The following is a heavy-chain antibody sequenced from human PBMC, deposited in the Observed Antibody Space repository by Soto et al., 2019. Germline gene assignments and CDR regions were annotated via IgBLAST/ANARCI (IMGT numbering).Heavy chain of an antibody. CDR2: SYYSGTT. J-gene: IGHJ4*02. Sequence: SETLSLTCTVSGGSISSYYWSWIRQPPGKGLEWIGYSYYSGTTNHNPSLKSRVTISVDTSKNQVSLKLSSVTAADTAVYYCARERGSGQLDYWGQGTLVTSPQ. CDR1: GGSISSYY. D-gene: IGHD3-3*01. V-gene: IGHV4-59*01. CDR3: ARERGSGQLDY.